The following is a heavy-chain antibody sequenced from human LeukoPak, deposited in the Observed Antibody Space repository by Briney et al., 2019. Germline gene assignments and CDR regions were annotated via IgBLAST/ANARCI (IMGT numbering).Heavy chain of an antibody. CDR2: INPNSGGT. D-gene: IGHD6-25*01. Sequence: ASVKVSCKASGYTFTCYYVHWVRQAPGQGLEWMGWINPNSGGTNYAQKFQGRVTMTRDTSISTAYMELSRLKSDDTAVYYCARRAVYYYYGMDVWGQGSTVTVSS. CDR3: ARRAVYYYYGMDV. V-gene: IGHV1-2*02. CDR1: GYTFTCYY. J-gene: IGHJ6*02.